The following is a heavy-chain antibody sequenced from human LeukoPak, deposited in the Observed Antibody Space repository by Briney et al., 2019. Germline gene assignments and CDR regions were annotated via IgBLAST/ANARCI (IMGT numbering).Heavy chain of an antibody. CDR1: GYTFTTYG. Sequence: ASVKVSCKASGYTFTTYGISWVRQAPGQGLEWMGWISTHTDNKNYAQKIQDRVTMTIDTSTNTAYLELRSLQSDDTGVYYCAGRMKRWLGVDYWGQGTLVTVSS. CDR2: ISTHTDNK. V-gene: IGHV1-18*01. J-gene: IGHJ4*02. D-gene: IGHD5-24*01. CDR3: AGRMKRWLGVDY.